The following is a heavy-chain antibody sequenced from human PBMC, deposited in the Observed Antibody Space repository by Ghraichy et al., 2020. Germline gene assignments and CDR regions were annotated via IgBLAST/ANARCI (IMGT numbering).Heavy chain of an antibody. J-gene: IGHJ4*02. CDR2: ISAYNGNT. D-gene: IGHD6-6*01. Sequence: ASVKVSCKASGYTFTSYGISWVRQAPGQGLEWMGWISAYNGNTNYAQKLQGRVTMTTDTSTSTAYMKLRSLRSDDTAVYYCARAARPTSYFDYWGQGTLVTVSS. CDR1: GYTFTSYG. V-gene: IGHV1-18*04. CDR3: ARAARPTSYFDY.